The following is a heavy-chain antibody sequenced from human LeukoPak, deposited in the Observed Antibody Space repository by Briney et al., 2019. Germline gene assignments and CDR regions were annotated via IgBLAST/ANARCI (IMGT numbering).Heavy chain of an antibody. CDR3: ARVGGNYYDSPFFDY. V-gene: IGHV1-69*05. J-gene: IGHJ4*02. Sequence: GASVKVSCKASGGSFSSYGISWVRQAPGQGLEWMGGIIPIFGTANYAQKFQGRVTITTDESTSTAYMELSSLRSEDTAVYYCARVGGNYYDSPFFDYWGQGALVTVSS. CDR1: GGSFSSYG. D-gene: IGHD3-22*01. CDR2: IIPIFGTA.